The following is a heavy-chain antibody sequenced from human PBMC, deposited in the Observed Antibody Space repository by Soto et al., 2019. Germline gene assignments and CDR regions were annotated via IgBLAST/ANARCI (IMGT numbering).Heavy chain of an antibody. J-gene: IGHJ4*02. CDR3: AKTLYGGCDY. Sequence: EVQLLDSGGGLVQPGGSLRLSCLASGFTFSTYAMSWVRQAPGKGLEWVSGIGGNGGTTRYADSVKGRFTISRDNSKNTLYLQMNSLRVEDTAVYYCAKTLYGGCDYWGRGTLVTVSS. CDR2: IGGNGGTT. D-gene: IGHD5-12*01. V-gene: IGHV3-23*01. CDR1: GFTFSTYA.